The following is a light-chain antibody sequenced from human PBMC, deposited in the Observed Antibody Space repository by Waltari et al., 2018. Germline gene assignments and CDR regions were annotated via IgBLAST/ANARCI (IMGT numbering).Light chain of an antibody. CDR3: QQHGSSPVT. CDR1: QSVGRY. CDR2: DAS. J-gene: IGKJ1*01. Sequence: EILLTQSPATLCLSPGERATLSCRTSQSVGRYLAWYQQKPGQAPRLLIYDASNRATGIPDRFSGSGFGTDFTLTISRLEPEDFAVYYCQQHGSSPVTFGQGTRLEI. V-gene: IGKV3-11*01.